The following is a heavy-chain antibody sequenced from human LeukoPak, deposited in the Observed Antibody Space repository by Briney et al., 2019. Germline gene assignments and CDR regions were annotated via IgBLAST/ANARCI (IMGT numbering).Heavy chain of an antibody. CDR2: IKQDGSEK. CDR3: ARLITIFGVVITAYFDY. V-gene: IGHV3-7*01. J-gene: IGHJ4*02. CDR1: GFTFSSYW. D-gene: IGHD3-3*01. Sequence: PGGSLRLSCAASGFTFSSYWMSWVRQAPGKGLEWVANIKQDGSEKYYVDSVKGRFTISRDNAKNSLYLQMNSLRAGDTAVYYCARLITIFGVVITAYFDYWGQGTLVTVSS.